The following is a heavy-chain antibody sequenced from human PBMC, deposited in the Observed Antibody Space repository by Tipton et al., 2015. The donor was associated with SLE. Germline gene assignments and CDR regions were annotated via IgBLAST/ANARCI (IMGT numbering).Heavy chain of an antibody. V-gene: IGHV4-61*09. CDR3: ARTADYSSNWYLDS. Sequence: LRLSCTVSGGSISSAGYYWTWIRQPAGKGLEWIGHMSPSGTSKHNPSLKSRVSMSVDTSKNVFSLILSSVTAADTAVFYCARTADYSSNWYLDSWGQGTLVTVSS. J-gene: IGHJ4*02. CDR1: GGSISSAGYY. CDR2: MSPSGTS. D-gene: IGHD6-13*01.